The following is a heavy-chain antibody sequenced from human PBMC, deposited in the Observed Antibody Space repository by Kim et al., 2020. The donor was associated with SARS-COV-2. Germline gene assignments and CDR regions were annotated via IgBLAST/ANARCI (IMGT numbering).Heavy chain of an antibody. CDR2: IWYDGSNK. J-gene: IGHJ3*02. CDR3: ARNAPRGGYDILTGYYFAFDI. D-gene: IGHD3-9*01. Sequence: GGSLRLSCAASGFTFSSYGMHWVRQAPGKGLEWVAVIWYDGSNKYYADSVKGRFTISRDNSKNTLYLQMNSLRAEDTAVYYCARNAPRGGYDILTGYYFAFDIWGQGTMVTVSS. CDR1: GFTFSSYG. V-gene: IGHV3-33*01.